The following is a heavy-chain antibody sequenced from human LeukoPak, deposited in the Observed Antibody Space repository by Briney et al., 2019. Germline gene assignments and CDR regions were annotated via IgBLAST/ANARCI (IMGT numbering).Heavy chain of an antibody. CDR1: GYTFTDYY. Sequence: ASVKVSCKASGYTFTDYYMHWVQQAPGKGLEWMGPVDPEDGETIYAEKFQGRVTITADTSTDTAYMELSSLRSEDTAVYYCATVPPYSGYGRWGQGTLVTVSS. V-gene: IGHV1-69-2*01. CDR2: VDPEDGET. D-gene: IGHD5-12*01. CDR3: ATVPPYSGYGR. J-gene: IGHJ4*02.